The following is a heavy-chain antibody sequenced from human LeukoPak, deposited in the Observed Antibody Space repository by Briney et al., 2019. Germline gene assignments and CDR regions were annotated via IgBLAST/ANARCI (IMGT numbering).Heavy chain of an antibody. Sequence: RAGGSLRLSCEASGFIFSDYNMNWVRQAPGKGLVWVSRIDSDGSGTTYADSVKGRFTISRDNAKNMLYLQMNSLRAEDTAVYYCARVGRSYQLTVWGQGTMVTVSS. CDR1: GFIFSDYN. CDR2: IDSDGSGT. D-gene: IGHD2-2*01. J-gene: IGHJ3*01. V-gene: IGHV3-74*01. CDR3: ARVGRSYQLTV.